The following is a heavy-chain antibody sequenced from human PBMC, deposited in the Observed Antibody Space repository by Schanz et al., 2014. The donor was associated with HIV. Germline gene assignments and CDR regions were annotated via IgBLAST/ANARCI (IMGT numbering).Heavy chain of an antibody. J-gene: IGHJ6*02. CDR3: AKTSITLGMDV. CDR1: GFTFDDYA. D-gene: IGHD1-20*01. CDR2: ISYDGSNK. Sequence: VQLVESGGGLVKPGGSLRLSCAASGFTFDDYAMHWVRQAPGKGLEWVAVISYDGSNKYYADSVKGRFTISRVNSKNTLYLQMNSLRAEDTAIYYCAKTSITLGMDVWGQGTTVTVSS. V-gene: IGHV3-30*18.